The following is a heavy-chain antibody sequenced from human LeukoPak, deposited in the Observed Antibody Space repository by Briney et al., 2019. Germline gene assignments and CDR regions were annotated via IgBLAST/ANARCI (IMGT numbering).Heavy chain of an antibody. CDR3: ARDITMVRGLIGYYYGMDV. D-gene: IGHD3-10*01. CDR2: ISSSGTI. Sequence: GGSLRLSCAASGFTFSTYSMNWVRQAPGKGLEWVAYISSSGTIYYADSVKGRFTSSRDNAKNSLYLQMNSLRDEDTAVYYCARDITMVRGLIGYYYGMDVWGQGTTVTVSS. V-gene: IGHV3-48*02. J-gene: IGHJ6*02. CDR1: GFTFSTYS.